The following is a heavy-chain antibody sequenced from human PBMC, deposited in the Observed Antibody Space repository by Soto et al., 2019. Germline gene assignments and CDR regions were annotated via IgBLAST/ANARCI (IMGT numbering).Heavy chain of an antibody. D-gene: IGHD3-10*01. CDR2: IYYSGST. CDR1: GGSISSSRYY. CDR3: ASSSSGSPKNWFDP. V-gene: IGHV4-39*01. Sequence: SETLSLTCTVSGGSISSSRYYWGWIRQPPGKGLEWIGSIYYSGSTYYNPSLKSRVTISVDTSKNQFSLKLSSVTAADTAVYYCASSSSGSPKNWFDPWGQGTLVTVSS. J-gene: IGHJ5*02.